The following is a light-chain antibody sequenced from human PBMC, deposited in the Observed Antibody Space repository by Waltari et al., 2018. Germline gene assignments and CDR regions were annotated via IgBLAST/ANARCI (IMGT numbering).Light chain of an antibody. V-gene: IGLV2-14*03. J-gene: IGLJ3*02. CDR1: SSDVGAYDY. CDR2: EVN. Sequence: QSALTQPASVSGSPGQSITISCTGTSSDVGAYDYVSWYQQHPGKAPKLLCYEVNNRACGVSPRFSGSKSGNTASLTISGLQAEDEANYFCSAYTKSTTRYWVFGGGTKVTVL. CDR3: SAYTKSTTRYWV.